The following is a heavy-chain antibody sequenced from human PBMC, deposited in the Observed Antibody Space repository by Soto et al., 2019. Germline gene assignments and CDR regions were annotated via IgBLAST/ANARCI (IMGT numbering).Heavy chain of an antibody. Sequence: GGSLRLSCAAPGFTFSSYGMHWVRQAPGKGLEWVAVISYDGSNKYYADSVKGRFTISRDNSKNTLYLQMNSLRAEDTAVYYCARDRAGGRFLEWLFDYWGQGTLVTVSS. V-gene: IGHV3-30*03. J-gene: IGHJ4*02. CDR3: ARDRAGGRFLEWLFDY. CDR2: ISYDGSNK. D-gene: IGHD3-3*01. CDR1: GFTFSSYG.